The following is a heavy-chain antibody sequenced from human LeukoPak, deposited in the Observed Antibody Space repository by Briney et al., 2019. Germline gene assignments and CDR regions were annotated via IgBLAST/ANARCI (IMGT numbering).Heavy chain of an antibody. D-gene: IGHD3-9*01. CDR3: ARDLTGCYSADY. CDR2: ISYDGSDK. CDR1: EFTLSSPG. J-gene: IGHJ4*02. V-gene: IGHV3-30-3*01. Sequence: GGSLRLSCAASEFTLSSPGLHWFRQASGKGLEWVAVISYDGSDKSYADSVKGRFTISRDNAKNTLYLQMNSLRAEDTALYYCARDLTGCYSADYWGQGILVTVSS.